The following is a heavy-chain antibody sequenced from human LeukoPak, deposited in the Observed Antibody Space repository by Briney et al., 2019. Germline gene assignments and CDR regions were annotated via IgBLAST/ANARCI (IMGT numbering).Heavy chain of an antibody. V-gene: IGHV3-7*03. CDR2: IHQYGGEK. Sequence: GGSLRLSCEGSGFTFRSHWMSWVRQAPGKGLEWVANIHQYGGEKYYVDSVRGRFSISRDNAKNSLYLEMNSLRAEDTAVYYCARELAGAMDYWGQGTLVTVSS. CDR3: ARELAGAMDY. D-gene: IGHD1-26*01. J-gene: IGHJ4*02. CDR1: GFTFRSHW.